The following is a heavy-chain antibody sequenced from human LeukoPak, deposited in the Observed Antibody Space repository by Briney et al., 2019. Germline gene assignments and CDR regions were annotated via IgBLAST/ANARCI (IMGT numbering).Heavy chain of an antibody. CDR1: GFTFSSFG. CDR2: ISSASTYI. Sequence: GGSLRLSCVASGFTFSSFGMNWVRQAPGKGLEWVSSISSASTYIYSADSVKGRFTISRDNDKNSLYMQMNRLRAEDTAVYYCARDTDGYSFGLNYFDYWGQGTLVTVSS. D-gene: IGHD5-18*01. CDR3: ARDTDGYSFGLNYFDY. J-gene: IGHJ4*02. V-gene: IGHV3-21*01.